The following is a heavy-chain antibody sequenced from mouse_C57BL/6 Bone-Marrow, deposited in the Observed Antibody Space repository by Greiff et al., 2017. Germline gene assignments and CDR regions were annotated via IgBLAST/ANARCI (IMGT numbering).Heavy chain of an antibody. Sequence: EVMLVESGGDLVKPGGSLKLSCAASGFTFSSYGMSWVRQTPDKRLEWVATISSGGSYTYYPDSVKGRFTISRDNAKNTLYLQMRSLKSEDTAMYYCARHPYRGYFDYWGQGTTLTVSS. CDR2: ISSGGSYT. V-gene: IGHV5-6*01. CDR1: GFTFSSYG. J-gene: IGHJ2*01. CDR3: ARHPYRGYFDY. D-gene: IGHD2-10*01.